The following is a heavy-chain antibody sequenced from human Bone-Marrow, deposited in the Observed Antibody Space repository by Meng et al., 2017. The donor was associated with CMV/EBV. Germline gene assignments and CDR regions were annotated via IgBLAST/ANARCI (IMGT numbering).Heavy chain of an antibody. J-gene: IGHJ4*02. CDR2: ISYDGSNK. V-gene: IGHV3-30-3*01. D-gene: IGHD2-2*02. Sequence: GGSLRLSCAASGFTFSSYAMHWVRQAPGKGLEWVAVISYDGSNKYYADSVKGRFTISRDNSKNTLYLQMNSLRAEDTAVYYCAKGFSVVPAAIGYWGQGTLVTVSS. CDR3: AKGFSVVPAAIGY. CDR1: GFTFSSYA.